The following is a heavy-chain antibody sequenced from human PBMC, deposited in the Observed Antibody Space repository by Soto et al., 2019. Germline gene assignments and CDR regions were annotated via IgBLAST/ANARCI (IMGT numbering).Heavy chain of an antibody. CDR2: IYYSEST. J-gene: IGHJ5*02. CDR1: GRSISSYF. D-gene: IGHD6-19*01. CDR3: ARDRGLGSGWYGWFDP. Sequence: AETLSLTCSVSGRSISSYFWSWIRQPPGKGLEWIGYIYYSESTNYNPSLKSRVTISVDTSKNQFSLKLSSVTAADTAVYYCARDRGLGSGWYGWFDPWGQGTLVTVSS. V-gene: IGHV4-59*01.